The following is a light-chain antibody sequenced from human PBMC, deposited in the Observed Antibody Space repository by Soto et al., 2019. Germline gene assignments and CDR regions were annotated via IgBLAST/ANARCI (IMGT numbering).Light chain of an antibody. J-gene: IGKJ1*01. V-gene: IGKV1-5*01. CDR1: QSISNR. Sequence: DIQMTQSPATLSASVGDRVTITCLASQSISNRLAWYQQKPGKAPKVLIYDASSLESGVPSRFSGSGSGTEFTLTISSLQPDDFATYYCQHYNSYSEGFGQGTKVDIK. CDR3: QHYNSYSEG. CDR2: DAS.